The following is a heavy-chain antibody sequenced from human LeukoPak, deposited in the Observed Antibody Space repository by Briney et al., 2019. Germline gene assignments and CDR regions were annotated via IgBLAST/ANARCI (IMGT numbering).Heavy chain of an antibody. J-gene: IGHJ4*02. V-gene: IGHV1-46*01. CDR3: ARPDTSGYSDY. D-gene: IGHD3-22*01. CDR2: INPSGGST. Sequence: GASVKVSCKASGYTFTTYHMHWVRQAPGQGLEWMGIINPSGGSTSYPQKFQGRVTMTRDTSTSTVYMELRSLRSEDTAVYYCARPDTSGYSDYWGQGTLVTVSS. CDR1: GYTFTTYH.